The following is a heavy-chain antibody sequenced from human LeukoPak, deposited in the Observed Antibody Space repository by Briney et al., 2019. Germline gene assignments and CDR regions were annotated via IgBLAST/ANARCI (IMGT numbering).Heavy chain of an antibody. J-gene: IGHJ4*02. CDR3: ARGSSSFDY. D-gene: IGHD6-13*01. CDR1: GGSISGYY. Sequence: SETLPLTCTVSGGSISGYYWSWIRQPPGKGLEWIGYIYYSGSTNYNPSLKSRVTISVDTSKNQFSLKLSSVTAADTAVYYCARGSSSFDYWGQGALVTVSS. V-gene: IGHV4-59*01. CDR2: IYYSGST.